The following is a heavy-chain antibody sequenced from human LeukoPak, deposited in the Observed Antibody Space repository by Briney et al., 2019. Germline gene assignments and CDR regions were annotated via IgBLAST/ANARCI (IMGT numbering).Heavy chain of an antibody. CDR3: AKEPRVATIEIFDY. J-gene: IGHJ4*02. Sequence: QPGVSLRLSCAASGFTFSSYAMSWVRQAPGKGLEWVSSISGGGAVTYYADSVKGRFTISRDNSKNTVYLQMNSLRAEDTAVHYCAKEPRVATIEIFDYWGQGTLVTVSS. D-gene: IGHD5-12*01. CDR2: ISGGGAVT. CDR1: GFTFSSYA. V-gene: IGHV3-23*01.